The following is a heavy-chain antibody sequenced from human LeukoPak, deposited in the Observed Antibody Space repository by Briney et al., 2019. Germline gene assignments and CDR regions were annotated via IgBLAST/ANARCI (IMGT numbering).Heavy chain of an antibody. CDR2: IKTKTGGETA. V-gene: IGHV3-15*01. CDR3: ATVGTTGKRPDY. D-gene: IGHD1-1*01. CDR1: GFTFSNVW. Sequence: GGSLRLSCAASGFTFSNVWMSWVRQVPGKGLEWVGHIKTKTGGETADYAAPLKGRFSISRDDSKNTVDLQLSSLETEDTAVYFCATVGTTGKRPDYWGQGALVTVSS. J-gene: IGHJ4*02.